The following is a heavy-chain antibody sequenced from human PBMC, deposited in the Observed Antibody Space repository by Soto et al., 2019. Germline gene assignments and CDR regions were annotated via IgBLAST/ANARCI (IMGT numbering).Heavy chain of an antibody. D-gene: IGHD1-1*01. J-gene: IGHJ4*02. CDR2: VCTGGAT. CDR1: GFDVTTNC. V-gene: IGHV3-53*01. Sequence: PGGSLRLSCVGSGFDVTTNCMRWVRQAPGKGLGCVSIVCTGGATHYADSVKGRFTISRDRSKNTVHLQMNNVRAEDTAVYYCVRDKRTISGIFPGYWGQGTQVTVSS. CDR3: VRDKRTISGIFPGY.